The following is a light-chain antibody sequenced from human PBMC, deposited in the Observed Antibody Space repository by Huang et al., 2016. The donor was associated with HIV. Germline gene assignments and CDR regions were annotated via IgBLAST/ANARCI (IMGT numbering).Light chain of an antibody. V-gene: IGKV4-1*01. J-gene: IGKJ1*01. CDR2: WAS. Sequence: DIVMTQSPDSLAVSLGERGTIKCKSSQNIVYTSNNKHSLSWYQQKPGQPPKLLIYWASTRKSGVHDRFRGSGSGTDVNLTSSSLQAEDVGVDDCQQYYSTPWTFGQGTKVEIK. CDR1: QNIVYTSNNKHS. CDR3: QQYYSTPWT.